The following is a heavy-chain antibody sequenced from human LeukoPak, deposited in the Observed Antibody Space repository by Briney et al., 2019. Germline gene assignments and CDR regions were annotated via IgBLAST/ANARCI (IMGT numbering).Heavy chain of an antibody. V-gene: IGHV3-7*01. D-gene: IGHD3-22*01. J-gene: IGHJ4*02. Sequence: PGGSLRLSCEASGFTFSNYWMSWVRQAPGKGLEWVVNIKNDGNEKYYLDSVTGRFTISRDNAKNSLYLQMNSLRAEDTAVYYCARGPYYESFDYWGQGTLVTVSS. CDR3: ARGPYYESFDY. CDR2: IKNDGNEK. CDR1: GFTFSNYW.